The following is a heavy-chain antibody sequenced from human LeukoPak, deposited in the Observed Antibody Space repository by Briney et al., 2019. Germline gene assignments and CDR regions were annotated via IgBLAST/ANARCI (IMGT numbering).Heavy chain of an antibody. J-gene: IGHJ4*02. V-gene: IGHV3-48*03. CDR3: ARKYCSTTSCLFDN. CDR2: ISSSGTTI. Sequence: GGSLRLACAASGFTFSSYEMNWVRQAPGKGLQWVSDISSSGTTIYYADSVKGRFTISRDNAKNSLYLQMNSLRAEDTAVYYCARKYCSTTSCLFDNWGQGTLVTVSS. D-gene: IGHD2-2*01. CDR1: GFTFSSYE.